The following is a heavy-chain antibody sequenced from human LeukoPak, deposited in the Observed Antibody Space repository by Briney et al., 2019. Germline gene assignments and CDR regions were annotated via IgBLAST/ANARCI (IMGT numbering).Heavy chain of an antibody. CDR3: ARDTRSWFDH. CDR1: GYTFTRYD. Sequence: ASVKVSCKASGYTFTRYDIHWVRQAPGQGLVWMGWMNPNSANTGYAQKFQGRVTMPRDTSISPAYMKLSSLRSEDTAVYYCARDTRSWFDHWGQGTLVTVSS. J-gene: IGHJ5*02. D-gene: IGHD1-26*01. V-gene: IGHV1-8*01. CDR2: MNPNSANT.